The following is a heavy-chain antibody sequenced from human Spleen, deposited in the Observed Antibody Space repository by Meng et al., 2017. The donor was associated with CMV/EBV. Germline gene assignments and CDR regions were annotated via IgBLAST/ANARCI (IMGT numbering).Heavy chain of an antibody. V-gene: IGHV4-34*01. Sequence: QVQLQAWGAGLLKPAETLSLTCAVYGGSFSGYYWSWIRQPPGKGLEWIGEINHSGSTNYNPSLKSRVTISVDTSKNQFSLKLSSVTAADTAVYYCARGRAGGGSCYPDWGQGTLVTVSS. J-gene: IGHJ4*02. CDR1: GGSFSGYY. D-gene: IGHD2-15*01. CDR3: ARGRAGGGSCYPD. CDR2: INHSGST.